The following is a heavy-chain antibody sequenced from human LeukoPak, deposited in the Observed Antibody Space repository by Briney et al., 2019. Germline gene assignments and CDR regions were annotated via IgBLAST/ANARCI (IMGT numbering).Heavy chain of an antibody. CDR1: GYTFTSYG. J-gene: IGHJ5*02. CDR3: ARDMESPTQYCSGGSCYSSFDP. CDR2: ISAYNGNT. D-gene: IGHD2-15*01. Sequence: GASVKVSCKASGYTFTSYGISWVRQAPGQGLEWMGWISAYNGNTNYAQKLQGRVTMTTDTSTSTAYMELRSLRSDDTAVYYCARDMESPTQYCSGGSCYSSFDPWGQGTLVTVSS. V-gene: IGHV1-18*01.